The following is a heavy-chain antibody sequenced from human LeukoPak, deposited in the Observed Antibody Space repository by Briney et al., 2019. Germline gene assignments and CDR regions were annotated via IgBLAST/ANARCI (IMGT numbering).Heavy chain of an antibody. V-gene: IGHV3-23*01. CDR2: ISGSGGST. J-gene: IGHJ6*02. D-gene: IGHD2-8*01. Sequence: GGSLRLSCAASGFTFSSYAMSWVRQAPGKGLEGVSAISGSGGSTYYADSAKGRFTISRDNSKNTLYLQMNSLRAEDTAVYYCAVYASWGAGYYYYGMDVWGQGTTVTVSS. CDR3: AVYASWGAGYYYYGMDV. CDR1: GFTFSSYA.